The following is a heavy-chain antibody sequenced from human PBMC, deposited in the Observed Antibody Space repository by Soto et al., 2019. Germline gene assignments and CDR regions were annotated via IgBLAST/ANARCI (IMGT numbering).Heavy chain of an antibody. J-gene: IGHJ6*02. CDR3: ARQLVVPAAISGYYYYGMDV. V-gene: IGHV5-10-1*01. CDR2: IDPSDSYT. D-gene: IGHD2-2*02. Sequence: GESLKISCKGSGYSFTSYWISWVRQMPGKGLEWMGRIDPSDSYTNYSPSFQGHVTISADKSISTAYLQWSSLKASDTAMYYCARQLVVPAAISGYYYYGMDVWGQGTKVTVYS. CDR1: GYSFTSYW.